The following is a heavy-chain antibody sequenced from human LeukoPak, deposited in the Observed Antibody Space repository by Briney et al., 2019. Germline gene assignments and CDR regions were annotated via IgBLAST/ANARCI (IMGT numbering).Heavy chain of an antibody. CDR1: GYTFTVYY. V-gene: IGHV1-2*02. CDR3: AGGGCAVDFFTFDY. J-gene: IGHJ4*02. Sequence: GASAKVSSKPSGYTFTVYYMHWVRQAPGQGLEWMGWINPNSGGTNYAQKFQGSVTITRDTSTSTTYIELRSLTSDDTAVYYCAGGGCAVDFFTFDYWGQGTLDSVSS. D-gene: IGHD2-2*01. CDR2: INPNSGGT.